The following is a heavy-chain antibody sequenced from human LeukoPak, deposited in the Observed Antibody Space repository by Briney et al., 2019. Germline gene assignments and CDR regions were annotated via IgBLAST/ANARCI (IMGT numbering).Heavy chain of an antibody. J-gene: IGHJ4*02. D-gene: IGHD1-26*01. CDR2: ISYDRSDK. CDR3: AKAHGGSYHSGID. V-gene: IGHV3-30*18. Sequence: GGSLRLSCAASGFTFRSYGMHWVRQTPGKGLEWVAFISYDRSDKYYADSVKGRFTISRDNSKNTLYLQMNSLRAEDTAVYYCAKAHGGSYHSGIDWGQGTLVTVSS. CDR1: GFTFRSYG.